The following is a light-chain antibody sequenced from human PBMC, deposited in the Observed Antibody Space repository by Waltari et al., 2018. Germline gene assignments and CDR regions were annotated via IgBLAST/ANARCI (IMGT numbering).Light chain of an antibody. CDR3: QTGGHGTWV. J-gene: IGLJ3*02. CDR1: RGHSSNI. CDR2: VNSDGSH. V-gene: IGLV4-69*01. Sequence: QLVLTQSPSASASLGASVKLTCTLRRGHSSNIIAWLQQKPEKGPRYLMKVNSDGSHSKGDEIPDRFSGSSSGAERYLTISTGQSEDEADYYCQTGGHGTWVFGGGTKLTVL.